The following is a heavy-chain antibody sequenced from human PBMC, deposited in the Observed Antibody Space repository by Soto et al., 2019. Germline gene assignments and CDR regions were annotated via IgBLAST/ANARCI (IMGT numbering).Heavy chain of an antibody. CDR3: ARRDQYSSSPHYGMDV. J-gene: IGHJ6*02. V-gene: IGHV5-51*01. CDR2: IYPGDSDT. D-gene: IGHD6-6*01. Sequence: PGESLKISCKGSGYSFTSYWIGWVRQMPGKGLEWMGIIYPGDSDTRYSPSFQGQVTISADKSISTAYLQWSSLKASDTAMYYCARRDQYSSSPHYGMDVWGQGTTVTVSS. CDR1: GYSFTSYW.